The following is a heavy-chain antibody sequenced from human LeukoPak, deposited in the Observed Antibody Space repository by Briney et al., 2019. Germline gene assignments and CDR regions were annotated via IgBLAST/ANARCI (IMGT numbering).Heavy chain of an antibody. V-gene: IGHV1-69*02. J-gene: IGHJ5*02. CDR3: ARGVGATSHWFDP. CDR2: IIPILGIA. Sequence: SVKVSCKASGGTFSSYTISWVRQAPGQGLEWMGRIIPILGIANYAQKFQGRVTITADKSTSTAYMEQSSLRSEDTAVYYCARGVGATSHWFDPWGQGTLVTVSS. CDR1: GGTFSSYT. D-gene: IGHD1-26*01.